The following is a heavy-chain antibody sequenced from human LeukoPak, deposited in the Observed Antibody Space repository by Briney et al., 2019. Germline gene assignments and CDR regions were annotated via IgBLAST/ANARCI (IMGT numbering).Heavy chain of an antibody. Sequence: ASVRVSCKASGYTFTSYDINWVRQAPGQGLEWMGWISAYNGNTNYAQKFQGRVTMTTDTSTSTAYMELRSLRSDDTAVYYCARQSCVWESYRPDDAFDIWGQGTMVTVSS. V-gene: IGHV1-18*01. CDR1: GYTFTSYD. J-gene: IGHJ3*02. CDR2: ISAYNGNT. D-gene: IGHD3-16*02. CDR3: ARQSCVWESYRPDDAFDI.